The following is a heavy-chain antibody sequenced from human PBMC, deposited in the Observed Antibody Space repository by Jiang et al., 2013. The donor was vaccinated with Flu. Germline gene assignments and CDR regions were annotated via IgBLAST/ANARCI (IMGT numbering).Heavy chain of an antibody. Sequence: KPSETLSLTCTVSGGSVSSGSYYWSWIRQPPGKGLEWIGYIYYSGSTNYNPSLKSRVTISVDTSKNQFSLKLSSVTAAGTAVYYCARGNKDAGYSLGWFDPWGQGTLVTVSS. V-gene: IGHV4-61*01. J-gene: IGHJ5*02. D-gene: IGHD3-9*01. CDR2: IYYSGST. CDR3: ARGNKDAGYSLGWFDP. CDR1: GGSVSSGSYY.